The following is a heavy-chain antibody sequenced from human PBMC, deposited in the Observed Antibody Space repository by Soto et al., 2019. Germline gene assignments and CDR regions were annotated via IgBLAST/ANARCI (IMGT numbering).Heavy chain of an antibody. J-gene: IGHJ4*02. CDR3: ARESGYSYGRDFDY. Sequence: PGGSLRLSCAASGFTFSSYWMSWVRQAPGKGLEWVANIKQDGSEKYYVDSVKGRFTISRDNAKNSLYLQMNSLRAEDTAVYYCARESGYSYGRDFDYWGQGTLVTVSS. V-gene: IGHV3-7*01. D-gene: IGHD5-18*01. CDR2: IKQDGSEK. CDR1: GFTFSSYW.